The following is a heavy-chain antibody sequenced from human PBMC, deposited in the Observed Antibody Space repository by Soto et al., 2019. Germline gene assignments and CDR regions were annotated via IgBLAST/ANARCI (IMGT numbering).Heavy chain of an antibody. V-gene: IGHV4-59*01. CDR3: ARASNYLFEEFDY. CDR2: IYYSGST. J-gene: IGHJ4*02. D-gene: IGHD1-7*01. CDR1: GGSISSYY. Sequence: SETLSLTCTVSGGSISSYYWSWIRQPPGRGLEWIGYIYYSGSTNYNPSLKSRVTISVDTSKNQFSLKLSSVTAADTAVYYCARASNYLFEEFDYWGQGTLVTVSS.